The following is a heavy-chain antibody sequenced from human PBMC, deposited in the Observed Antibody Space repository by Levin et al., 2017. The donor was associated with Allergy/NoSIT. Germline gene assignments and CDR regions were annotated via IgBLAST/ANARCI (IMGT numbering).Heavy chain of an antibody. CDR3: ASCGDPQTRSDWYFDL. CDR2: IYHSGST. V-gene: IGHV4-30-2*01. D-gene: IGHD4-17*01. Sequence: SETLSLTCAVSGGSISSGGYSWNWIRQPPGKGLEWIGYIYHSGSTYYNPSLKSRVTISVDRSKNRFSLKLSSVTAADTAVYYCASCGDPQTRSDWYFDLWGRGTLVTVSS. CDR1: GGSISSGGYS. J-gene: IGHJ2*01.